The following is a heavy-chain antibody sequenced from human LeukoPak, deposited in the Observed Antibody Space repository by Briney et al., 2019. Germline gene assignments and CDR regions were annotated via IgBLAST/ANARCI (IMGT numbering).Heavy chain of an antibody. V-gene: IGHV3-30*02. CDR2: IQYDGSKK. CDR3: AKDRRDYGASSFDY. Sequence: PGGSLRLSCAASGFTFSSYGMHWVRQAPGKGLEWVAFIQYDGSKKYYADSVKGRFTISRDNSKNTLYLQMSSLRAEDTTVYFCAKDRRDYGASSFDYWAREPWSPSPQ. D-gene: IGHD4/OR15-4a*01. CDR1: GFTFSSYG. J-gene: IGHJ4*02.